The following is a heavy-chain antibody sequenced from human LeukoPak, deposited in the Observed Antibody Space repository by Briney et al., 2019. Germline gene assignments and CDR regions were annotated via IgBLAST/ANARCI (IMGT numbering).Heavy chain of an antibody. CDR1: GFTFTTYY. CDR3: ARDPNTHIDY. CDR2: INPRDGST. J-gene: IGHJ4*02. Sequence: ASVKVSCKGSGFTFTTYYMHWVRQAPGHGLEWMGIINPRDGSTTYAQKFQGRVTMTRDTSTSTVYMELSGLRSEDTAVYYCARDPNTHIDYWGQGTLVTVSS. V-gene: IGHV1-46*01.